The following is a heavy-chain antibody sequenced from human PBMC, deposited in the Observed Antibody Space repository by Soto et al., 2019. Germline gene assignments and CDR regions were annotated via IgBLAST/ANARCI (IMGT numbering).Heavy chain of an antibody. D-gene: IGHD3-9*01. J-gene: IGHJ3*01. CDR2: ISHSGTS. CDR1: GGSISSSHW. Sequence: QVQLQESGPGLVKPSGTLSLTCAVSGGSISSSHWWTWVRQSPGKGLEYIGEISHSGTSNYNPSLKSRVTLSVDKSKNHFSLTLTPVTAADTAVYYCARVVLTITRGAFDAWGQGTLVIVSS. V-gene: IGHV4-4*02. CDR3: ARVVLTITRGAFDA.